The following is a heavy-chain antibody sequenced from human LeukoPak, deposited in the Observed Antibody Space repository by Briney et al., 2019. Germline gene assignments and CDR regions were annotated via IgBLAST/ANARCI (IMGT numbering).Heavy chain of an antibody. CDR2: IYYSGST. Sequence: PSETLSLTCTVSGGSISSGDYYWSWIRQPPGKGLEWIGYIYYSGSTYYNPSLKSRVTISVDTSKNQFSLKLSSVTAADTAVYYCARDYYGSGKYYYYGMDVWGKGTTVTVSS. J-gene: IGHJ6*04. D-gene: IGHD3-10*01. CDR1: GGSISSGDYY. CDR3: ARDYYGSGKYYYYGMDV. V-gene: IGHV4-30-4*01.